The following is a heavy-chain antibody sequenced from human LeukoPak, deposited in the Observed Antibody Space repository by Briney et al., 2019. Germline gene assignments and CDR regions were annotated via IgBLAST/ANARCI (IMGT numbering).Heavy chain of an antibody. CDR2: ISVYNGHT. J-gene: IGHJ4*02. CDR1: GYSFTTYG. D-gene: IGHD3-10*01. V-gene: IGHV1-18*01. CDR3: ARNGSGSYGY. Sequence: GASVKVSCKASGYSFTTYGISWVRQAPGQGLEWMGLISVYNGHTNYAQKLQGRVTMTTDTSTSTAYMELRSLTSDDTAVYYCARNGSGSYGYWGQGTLVIVSS.